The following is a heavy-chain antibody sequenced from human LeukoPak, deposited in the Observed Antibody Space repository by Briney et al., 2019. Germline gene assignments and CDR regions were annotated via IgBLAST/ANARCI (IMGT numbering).Heavy chain of an antibody. CDR2: FDPEDGET. CDR3: ATALLFGELFDY. V-gene: IGHV1-24*01. J-gene: IGHJ4*02. D-gene: IGHD3-10*01. Sequence: GASVKVSCKVSGYTLTELSMHWVRQAPGKGLEGMGGFDPEDGETIYAQKFQGRVTMTEDTSTDTAYMELSSLRSEDTAVYYCATALLFGELFDYWGQGTLVTVSS. CDR1: GYTLTELS.